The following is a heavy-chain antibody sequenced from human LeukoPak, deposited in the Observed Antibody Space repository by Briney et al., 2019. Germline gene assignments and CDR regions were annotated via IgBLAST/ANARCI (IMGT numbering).Heavy chain of an antibody. CDR3: ARHWGLGRLYYYYYGMDV. J-gene: IGHJ6*02. V-gene: IGHV4-39*01. Sequence: SETLSLTCTVSGGSISSSSYYWGWIRQPPGKGLEWIGSIYYSGSTYYNPSLKNRVTISVDTSKNQFSLKLSSVTAADTAVYYCARHWGLGRLYYYYYGMDVWGQGTTVTVSS. CDR1: GGSISSSSYY. D-gene: IGHD3-16*01. CDR2: IYYSGST.